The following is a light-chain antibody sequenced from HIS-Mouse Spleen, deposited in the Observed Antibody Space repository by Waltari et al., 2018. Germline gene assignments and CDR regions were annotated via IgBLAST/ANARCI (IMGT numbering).Light chain of an antibody. CDR1: RRDVGSYNL. CDR3: CSYAGSSTYVV. V-gene: IGLV2-23*01. J-gene: IGLJ2*01. Sequence: QSALTHPASVSGSPGQSITRSCTGTRRDVGSYNLVSVYQQHPGKAPKLMIYEGSKRPSGVSNRFSGSKSGNTASLTISGLQAEDEADYYCCSYAGSSTYVVFGGGTKLTVL. CDR2: EGS.